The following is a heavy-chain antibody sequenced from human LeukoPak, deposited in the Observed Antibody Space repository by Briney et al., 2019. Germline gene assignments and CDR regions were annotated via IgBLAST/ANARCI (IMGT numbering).Heavy chain of an antibody. CDR2: INHSGST. CDR3: ARLDI. V-gene: IGHV4-34*01. CDR1: GGSFSGYY. J-gene: IGHJ3*02. Sequence: SETLSLTCAVYGGSFSGYYWSWIRQPPGKGLEWIGEINHSGSTNYNPSLKSRVTISVDTSKNQFSLKLSSVTAADMAVYYCARLDIWGQGTMVTVSS.